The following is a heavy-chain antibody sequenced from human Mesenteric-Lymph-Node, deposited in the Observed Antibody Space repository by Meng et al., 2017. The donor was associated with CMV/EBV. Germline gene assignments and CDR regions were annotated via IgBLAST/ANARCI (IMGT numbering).Heavy chain of an antibody. Sequence: KVSCKGSGYNFNNFWIGWVRQMPGKGLEWMGMIYPGDSETTYSPSFQGQVTMSADRSINTAYLQWNSLKASDTALYFCARPNSIGYSSNFGLGVWGQGTTVTVSS. CDR3: ARPNSIGYSSNFGLGV. D-gene: IGHD5-18*01. V-gene: IGHV5-51*01. J-gene: IGHJ6*02. CDR1: GYNFNNFW. CDR2: IYPGDSET.